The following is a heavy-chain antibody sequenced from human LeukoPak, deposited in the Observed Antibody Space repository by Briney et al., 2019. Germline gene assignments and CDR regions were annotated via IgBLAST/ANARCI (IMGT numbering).Heavy chain of an antibody. Sequence: GGSLRLSCAASGFTFSSNAMSWVRQAPGKGLEWVSAISGSGGSTYYADSVKGRFTISRDNSKNTLYLQMNSLRAEDTAVYYCAKDHTYYDFWSGYSAFYYFDYWGQGTLVTVSS. CDR1: GFTFSSNA. D-gene: IGHD3-3*01. V-gene: IGHV3-23*01. CDR3: AKDHTYYDFWSGYSAFYYFDY. J-gene: IGHJ4*02. CDR2: ISGSGGST.